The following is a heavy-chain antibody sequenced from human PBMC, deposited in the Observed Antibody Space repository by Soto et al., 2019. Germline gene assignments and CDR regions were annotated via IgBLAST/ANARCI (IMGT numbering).Heavy chain of an antibody. Sequence: QVQLVESGGGVVQPGRSLRLSCAASGFTFSSYGMHWVRQAPGKGLEWVAVIWYDGSNKYYADSVKGRFTISRDNSKNXRYRQMNSLRAEDTAVYYCARVGNYYDGSGYYSFDYWGQGTLVTVSS. CDR1: GFTFSSYG. CDR2: IWYDGSNK. D-gene: IGHD3-22*01. J-gene: IGHJ4*02. CDR3: ARVGNYYDGSGYYSFDY. V-gene: IGHV3-33*01.